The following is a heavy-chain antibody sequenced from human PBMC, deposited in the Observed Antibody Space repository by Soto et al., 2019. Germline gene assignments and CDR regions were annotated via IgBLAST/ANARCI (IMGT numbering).Heavy chain of an antibody. CDR2: IIPIITTP. CDR3: ATAVGIAPTGEDGMDV. Sequence: QVQLVQSGAEVKKPGSSVKVSCKASGGTFSIYGFSWVRQAPGQGPEWIGGIIPIITTPNYAQKFQGRVTSVADETTTTVDMELSSLKFADTAVYYCATAVGIAPTGEDGMDVWGQGTSVTVSS. CDR1: GGTFSIYG. V-gene: IGHV1-69*01. D-gene: IGHD2-8*02. J-gene: IGHJ6*02.